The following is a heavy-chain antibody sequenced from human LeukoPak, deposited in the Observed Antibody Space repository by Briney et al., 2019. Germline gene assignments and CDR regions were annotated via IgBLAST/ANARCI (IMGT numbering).Heavy chain of an antibody. V-gene: IGHV3-23*01. CDR2: IRGGGGDT. Sequence: GGSLRLSCAASGFPFNTCAMNWVRQAPGKGLEWVSTIRGGGGDTYYADSVKGRFTISRDNSKNTLYLQMNSLRADDTAVYFCAKDSDSSSPYYFDYWGQGTLVTVSS. J-gene: IGHJ4*02. CDR3: AKDSDSSSPYYFDY. D-gene: IGHD6-19*01. CDR1: GFPFNTCA.